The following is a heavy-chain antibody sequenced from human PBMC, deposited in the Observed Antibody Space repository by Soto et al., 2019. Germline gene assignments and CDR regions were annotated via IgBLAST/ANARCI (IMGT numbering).Heavy chain of an antibody. Sequence: EVQLLESGGGLVQPGGSLRLSCAASGFTFSNYAMSWVRQTPGKGLEWVSAISGNGRSTFYADSVKGRFTISRDNSKNTEFLQMNSLRDEDTAVYYCAKGGINSGYAQSFDYWGQGTLVTVSS. J-gene: IGHJ4*02. D-gene: IGHD5-12*01. CDR3: AKGGINSGYAQSFDY. V-gene: IGHV3-23*01. CDR2: ISGNGRST. CDR1: GFTFSNYA.